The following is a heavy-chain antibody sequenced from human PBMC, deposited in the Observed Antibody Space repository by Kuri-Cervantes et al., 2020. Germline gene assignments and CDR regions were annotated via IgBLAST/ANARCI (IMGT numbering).Heavy chain of an antibody. V-gene: IGHV4-34*01. CDR3: AGETMVRGKYYYGMDV. Sequence: SETLSLTCAVYGGSFSGYYWSWIRQPPGKGLEWIGSIYHSGSTYYNPSLKSRVTISVGTSKNQFSLKLSSVTAADTAVYYCAGETMVRGKYYYGMDVWGQGTTVTVSS. CDR2: IYHSGST. CDR1: GGSFSGYY. J-gene: IGHJ6*02. D-gene: IGHD3-10*01.